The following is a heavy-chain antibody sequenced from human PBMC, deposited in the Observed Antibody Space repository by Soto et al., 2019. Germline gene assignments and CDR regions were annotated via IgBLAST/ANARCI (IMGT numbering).Heavy chain of an antibody. J-gene: IGHJ4*02. V-gene: IGHV3-53*02. D-gene: IGHD3-10*01. CDR1: GFTVSSNY. CDR2: IYSGGST. CDR3: ARCHRITMVRGVITPSNFDY. Sequence: EVQLVETGGGLIQPGGSLRLSCAASGFTVSSNYMSWVRQAPGKGLEWVSVIYSGGSTYYADSVKGRFTISRDNSKNTLYLQMNSLRAEDTAVYYCARCHRITMVRGVITPSNFDYWGQGTLVTVSS.